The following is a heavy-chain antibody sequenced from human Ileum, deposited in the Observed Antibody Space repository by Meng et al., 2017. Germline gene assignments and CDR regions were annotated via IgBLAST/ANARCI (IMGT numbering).Heavy chain of an antibody. D-gene: IGHD3-10*01. CDR1: GGSFSGYY. Sequence: QGAPQQWGAVLFEPSETLSPACAVDGGSFSGYYWSWIRQPPEKGLEWIGEIHHSGSTNYNPSLKSRVTTSVDTSKNQFSLKLTSVTAADTAVYYCARGAWLVRGVIISSFDYWGQGALVTVSS. J-gene: IGHJ4*02. CDR3: ARGAWLVRGVIISSFDY. V-gene: IGHV4-34*01. CDR2: IHHSGST.